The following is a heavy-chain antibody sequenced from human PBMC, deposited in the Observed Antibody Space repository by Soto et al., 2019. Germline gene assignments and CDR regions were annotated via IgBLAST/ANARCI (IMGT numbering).Heavy chain of an antibody. V-gene: IGHV3-23*01. CDR3: AKDHRH. Sequence: PSETLSLTCTVSGGSISNGGYYWSWVRQAPGKGLEWVSAISGSGGTTYYADSVKGRFTISRDNSKNTLYLQMNSLRAEDTAVYYCAKDHRHWGQGTLVTVSS. CDR2: ISGSGGTT. CDR1: GGSISNGGYY. J-gene: IGHJ4*02.